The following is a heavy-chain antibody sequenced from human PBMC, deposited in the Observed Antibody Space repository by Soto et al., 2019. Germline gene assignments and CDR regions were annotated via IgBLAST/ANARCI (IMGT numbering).Heavy chain of an antibody. J-gene: IGHJ4*02. CDR2: VYYSGST. D-gene: IGHD3-22*01. CDR1: GGSISSSTYY. V-gene: IGHV4-39*01. Sequence: SETLSLTCTVSGGSISSSTYYWGWIRQPPGKGLEWIGSVYYSGSTYYNPSLKSRVTISVDTSNNQFSLKLNSVTAADTAVYYCARHQYYYDSSGYTLDYWGQGTLVTV. CDR3: ARHQYYYDSSGYTLDY.